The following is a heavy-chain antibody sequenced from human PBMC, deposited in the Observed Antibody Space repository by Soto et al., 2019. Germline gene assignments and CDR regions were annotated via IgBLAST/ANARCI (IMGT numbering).Heavy chain of an antibody. V-gene: IGHV1-69*06. J-gene: IGHJ4*01. CDR3: ARVSYGDYGLDF. D-gene: IGHD4-17*01. CDR1: GGTFTNYI. Sequence: VHLVQSGAEVRKPGSSVNVSCKASGGTFTNYIITWVRQSPGQCLEWMGDIIPIFGTTNYAQKFQGRLTMTADKSTTTASMELTGLRFEDTAVYFCARVSYGDYGLDFWGQGTLVTVSS. CDR2: IIPIFGTT.